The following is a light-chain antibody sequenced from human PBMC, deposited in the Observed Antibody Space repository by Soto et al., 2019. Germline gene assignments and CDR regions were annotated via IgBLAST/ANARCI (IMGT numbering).Light chain of an antibody. CDR3: QQSYSTPQT. J-gene: IGKJ1*01. V-gene: IGKV1-39*01. Sequence: DIQMTQSPSSLSASAGDRVTITCRASQSISTYLNWYQQKPGKAPNLLIYAASSLHNGVPSRFSGSGSGTDFTLAINSLQPEDFATYYCQQSYSTPQTFGQGTKVELK. CDR2: AAS. CDR1: QSISTY.